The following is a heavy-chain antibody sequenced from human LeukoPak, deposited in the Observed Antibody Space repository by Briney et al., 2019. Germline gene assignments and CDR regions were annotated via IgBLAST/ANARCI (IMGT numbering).Heavy chain of an antibody. CDR3: ARALGYSSGWYQEYSQH. D-gene: IGHD6-19*01. J-gene: IGHJ1*01. CDR2: ISHSRSI. CDR1: GYSISSGYY. V-gene: IGHV4-38-2*02. Sequence: SETLSLTCTVSGYSISSGYYWGWIRQPPGKGLEWIGSISHSRSIYYNPSLKSRVTISVDMSKNQFSLKLSPVTAADTAVYYCARALGYSSGWYQEYSQHWGQGTLVTVSS.